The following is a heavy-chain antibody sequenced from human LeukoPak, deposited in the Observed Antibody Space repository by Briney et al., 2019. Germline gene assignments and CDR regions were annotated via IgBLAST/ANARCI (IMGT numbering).Heavy chain of an antibody. CDR1: GFTFSNYA. D-gene: IGHD1-26*01. CDR2: ITGGGGST. Sequence: GGSLRLSCAASGFTFSNYAMSWVRQAPGKGLEWVSTITGGGGSTYYADSVKGRFTISRDNSKNTLYLQMNSLRAEDTAIFYCAKDRGSYRDFDYWGQGTLVTVSS. V-gene: IGHV3-23*01. J-gene: IGHJ4*02. CDR3: AKDRGSYRDFDY.